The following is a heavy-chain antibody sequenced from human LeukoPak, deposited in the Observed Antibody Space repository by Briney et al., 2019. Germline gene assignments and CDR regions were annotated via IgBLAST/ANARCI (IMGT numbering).Heavy chain of an antibody. V-gene: IGHV3-23*01. CDR1: GFTFSSYA. CDR3: AKGVGRWLQPGTYYFDY. D-gene: IGHD5-24*01. J-gene: IGHJ4*02. Sequence: GSLRLSCAASGFTFSSYAMSWVRQARGTGLEWVSAISGSGGSTYYADSVKGRFTISRDNPKNTLYLQMNSLRAEDTAVYYCAKGVGRWLQPGTYYFDYWGQGTLVTVSS. CDR2: ISGSGGST.